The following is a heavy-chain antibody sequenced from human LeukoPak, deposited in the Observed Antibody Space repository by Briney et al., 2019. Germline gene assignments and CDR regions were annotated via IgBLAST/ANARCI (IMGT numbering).Heavy chain of an antibody. Sequence: QPGGSLRLSCAASGFTFSSYAMSWVRQAPGKGLEWVSAISGSGGSTYYADSVKGRFTISRDNSKNTLYLQMNSLRAEDTAVYYCAKVEVVPAAIGDWFDPWGQGTLVTVSS. J-gene: IGHJ5*02. D-gene: IGHD2-2*02. V-gene: IGHV3-23*01. CDR3: AKVEVVPAAIGDWFDP. CDR2: ISGSGGST. CDR1: GFTFSSYA.